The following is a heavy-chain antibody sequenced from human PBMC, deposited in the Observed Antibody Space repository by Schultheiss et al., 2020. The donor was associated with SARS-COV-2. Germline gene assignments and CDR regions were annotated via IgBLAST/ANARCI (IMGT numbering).Heavy chain of an antibody. CDR1: GGSFSNYY. D-gene: IGHD3-3*01. J-gene: IGHJ4*02. Sequence: SETLSLTCAVYGGSFSNYYWSWIRQPPGKGLEWIGEINDSGSTKYNPSLKSRVTISVDTSKNQFSLKLSSVTAADTAVYYCASEGLRFLENDYWGQGTLVTVPQ. CDR3: ASEGLRFLENDY. CDR2: INDSGST. V-gene: IGHV4-34*01.